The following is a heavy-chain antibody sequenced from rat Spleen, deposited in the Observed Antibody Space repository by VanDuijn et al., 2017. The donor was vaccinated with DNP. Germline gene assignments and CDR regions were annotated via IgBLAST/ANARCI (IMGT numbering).Heavy chain of an antibody. CDR3: AKNSGYYFDY. Sequence: EVQLVESGGGLVQPGRSMKLSCAASGFTFSNSDMAWVRQAPTKGLEWVASISTGGGNTYYRDSVKGRFTISRDYARSTLYLQMDSLRSEDTATYYCAKNSGYYFDYWGQGVMVTVSS. CDR1: GFTFSNSD. J-gene: IGHJ2*01. D-gene: IGHD4-3*01. V-gene: IGHV5-25*01. CDR2: ISTGGGNT.